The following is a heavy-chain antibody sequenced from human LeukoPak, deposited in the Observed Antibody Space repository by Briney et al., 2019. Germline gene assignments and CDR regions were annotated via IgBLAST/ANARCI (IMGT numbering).Heavy chain of an antibody. V-gene: IGHV3-30-3*01. D-gene: IGHD1-14*01. Sequence: GGSLRLSCAASGFTFSSYAMHWVRQPPGKGLEWVAVISFDGSNQHYADSVKGRFTISRDNSKNTLYLQMNSLRTEDTAVYYCAREPETRYNFDYWGQGTLVTVSS. J-gene: IGHJ4*02. CDR3: AREPETRYNFDY. CDR2: ISFDGSNQ. CDR1: GFTFSSYA.